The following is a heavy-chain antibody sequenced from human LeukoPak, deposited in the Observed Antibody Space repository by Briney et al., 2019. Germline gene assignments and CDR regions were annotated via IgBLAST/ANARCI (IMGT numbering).Heavy chain of an antibody. Sequence: PSETLSLTCAVYGGSFSGYYWSWIRQPPGKGLEWIGEINHSGSTNYNPSLKSRVTISVDTSKNPFSLKLSSVTAADTAVYYCARVRSSWSPFDYWGQGTLVTVSS. V-gene: IGHV4-34*01. CDR3: ARVRSSWSPFDY. J-gene: IGHJ4*02. CDR1: GGSFSGYY. CDR2: INHSGST. D-gene: IGHD6-13*01.